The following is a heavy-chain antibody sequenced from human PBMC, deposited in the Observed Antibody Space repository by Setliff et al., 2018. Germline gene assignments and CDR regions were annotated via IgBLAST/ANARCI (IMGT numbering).Heavy chain of an antibody. CDR2: IHYLGTT. Sequence: ASETLSLTCTVSGASISSGTYYWGWIRQPPGKGLEWIGRIHYLGTTYSNASLASRLTMSVDTSKNQFSLRLTSVTAADTAVYYCARMSGFLYIDVWGKGTTVTVSS. J-gene: IGHJ6*03. CDR3: ARMSGFLYIDV. D-gene: IGHD3-3*01. V-gene: IGHV4-39*01. CDR1: GASISSGTYY.